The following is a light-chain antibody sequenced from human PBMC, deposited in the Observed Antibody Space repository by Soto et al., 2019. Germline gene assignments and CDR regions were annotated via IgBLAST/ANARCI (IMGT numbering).Light chain of an antibody. CDR1: SGHSNYA. CDR2: LNSDGSH. J-gene: IGLJ2*01. Sequence: QPVLTQSPSASASLGASVKLTCTLSSGHSNYAIAWHQQQPEKGPRYLMKLNSDGSHSKGDGIPDRFSGSSSGAERYLTISSLQSEDEADYYCQTWGSGSVIIGAGTKVTVL. CDR3: QTWGSGSVI. V-gene: IGLV4-69*01.